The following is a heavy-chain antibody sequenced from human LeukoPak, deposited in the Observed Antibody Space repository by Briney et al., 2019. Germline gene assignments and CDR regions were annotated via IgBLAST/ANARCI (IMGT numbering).Heavy chain of an antibody. J-gene: IGHJ3*02. CDR1: GFTFTSSA. D-gene: IGHD5-24*01. CDR2: IVVGSGNT. Sequence: GASVKVSCNASGFTFTSSAMQWVRQARGQRLEWIGWIVVGSGNTNYAQKFQERVTITRDMSTSTAYMELSSLRSEDTAVYYCAADRGRDGYNYDAFDIWGQGTMVTVSS. V-gene: IGHV1-58*02. CDR3: AADRGRDGYNYDAFDI.